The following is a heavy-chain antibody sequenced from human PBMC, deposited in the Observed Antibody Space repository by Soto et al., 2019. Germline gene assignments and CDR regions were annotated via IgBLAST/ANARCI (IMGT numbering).Heavy chain of an antibody. CDR3: ARGVTDSPLT. CDR1: GYTFTSYG. J-gene: IGHJ5*02. V-gene: IGHV1-18*01. D-gene: IGHD2-21*02. Sequence: AAVKVSCKASGYTFTSYGISWVRQAPGQGLEWMGWISADNGDTNYEQKLQGRVTMTTDTSTTTAYMELRSLRSDDTAVYFCARGVTDSPLTWGQGTLVTVSS. CDR2: ISADNGDT.